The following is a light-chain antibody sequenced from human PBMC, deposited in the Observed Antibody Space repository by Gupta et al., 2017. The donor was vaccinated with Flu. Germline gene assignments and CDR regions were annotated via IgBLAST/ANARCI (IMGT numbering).Light chain of an antibody. CDR1: QGIFHY. J-gene: IGKJ4*01. V-gene: IGKV1-33*01. CDR3: RQDSSLPFT. CDR2: DSS. Sequence: DIQMTQSPSSLSASVGDRVTITCQASQGIFHYLNWYQQRPGKAPQLLMSDSSNLETGVPSRFSGSGSGTDFTLTISSLQPEDFATYYCRQDSSLPFTFGGGTKVDMK.